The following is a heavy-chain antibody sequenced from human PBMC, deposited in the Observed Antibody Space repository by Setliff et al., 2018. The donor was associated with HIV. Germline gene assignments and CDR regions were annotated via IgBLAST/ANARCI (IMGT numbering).Heavy chain of an antibody. Sequence: ASVKVSCKTSGYTFSRYGFSWVRQAPGQGLERLGWISAYNLNTGYAQKFQGRVTMTRNTSIRTASMQLSSLRSEETSVYYCARGRSLVRGSGSPENYYMDVWGKGTTVTVSS. CDR1: GYTFSRYG. D-gene: IGHD3-10*01. V-gene: IGHV1-8*02. J-gene: IGHJ6*03. CDR3: ARGRSLVRGSGSPENYYMDV. CDR2: ISAYNLNT.